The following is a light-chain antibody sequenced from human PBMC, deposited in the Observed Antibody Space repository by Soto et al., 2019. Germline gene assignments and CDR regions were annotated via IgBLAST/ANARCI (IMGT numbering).Light chain of an antibody. CDR1: QSISNW. J-gene: IGKJ1*01. Sequence: QMTQSPSTLSASVGDRVTITCRASQSISNWLAWYQQKVGKAPKLLIYKASNLQSGVPSRFSGTGSGTEFTLTISGLQPDDFATYYCQQYNSHSKTFGQGTKVDIK. CDR2: KAS. V-gene: IGKV1-5*03. CDR3: QQYNSHSKT.